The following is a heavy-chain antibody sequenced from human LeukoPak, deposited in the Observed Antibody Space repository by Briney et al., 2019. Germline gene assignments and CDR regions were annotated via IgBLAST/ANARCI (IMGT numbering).Heavy chain of an antibody. CDR1: GFTFSNAW. D-gene: IGHD3-10*01. Sequence: GGSLRLSCAAYGFTFSNAWMSWVRQGPGKGLEWVGRIKRKTDGGTTEYAAPVKGRFTISRDDSTNTLYLQMNSLKTEDTALYYCTIHLFMVRGVYFDYWGQGTLVTVSS. J-gene: IGHJ4*02. CDR3: TIHLFMVRGVYFDY. CDR2: IKRKTDGGTT. V-gene: IGHV3-15*01.